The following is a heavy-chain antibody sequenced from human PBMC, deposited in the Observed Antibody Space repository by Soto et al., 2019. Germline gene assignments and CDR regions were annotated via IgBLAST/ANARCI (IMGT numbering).Heavy chain of an antibody. Sequence: QVQLQQWGAGLLKPSETLSLTCAVYGGSFRGYYWSWIRQPPGKGLEWIGEINHSGSTNYNPSLKSRVTISVDTSKNQFSLKLSSVTAADTAVYYCARVKHGSGVDYWGQGTLVTVSS. CDR3: ARVKHGSGVDY. CDR2: INHSGST. CDR1: GGSFRGYY. J-gene: IGHJ4*02. V-gene: IGHV4-34*01. D-gene: IGHD3-10*01.